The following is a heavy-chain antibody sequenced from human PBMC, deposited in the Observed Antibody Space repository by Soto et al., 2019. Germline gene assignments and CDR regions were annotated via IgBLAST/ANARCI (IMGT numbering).Heavy chain of an antibody. Sequence: GGPWRPPCAASVFTFSSNCMSWFRQAPGKGLEWVANIKQDGSEKYYVDSVKGRFTISRDNAKNSLYRQMNSLRAEAKAVYYCVRTGTPRWPNNAFDIWGQGTMVTVSS. D-gene: IGHD1-1*01. J-gene: IGHJ3*02. CDR2: IKQDGSEK. CDR1: VFTFSSNC. V-gene: IGHV3-7*01. CDR3: VRTGTPRWPNNAFDI.